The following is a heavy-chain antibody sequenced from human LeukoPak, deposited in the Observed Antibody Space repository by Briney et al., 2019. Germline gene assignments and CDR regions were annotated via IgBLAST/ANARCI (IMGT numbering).Heavy chain of an antibody. V-gene: IGHV3-23*01. CDR1: GLTFSSYG. J-gene: IGHJ4*02. CDR2: ITGGGGTT. Sequence: GGSLRLSCEASGLTFSSYGMSWVRQAPGKGLQWVSAITGGGGTTYYADPVKGRFTISRDNSKNMLYLQMNSLRAEDTAVYYCAKMQGYFDYWGQGTLVTVSS. CDR3: AKMQGYFDY.